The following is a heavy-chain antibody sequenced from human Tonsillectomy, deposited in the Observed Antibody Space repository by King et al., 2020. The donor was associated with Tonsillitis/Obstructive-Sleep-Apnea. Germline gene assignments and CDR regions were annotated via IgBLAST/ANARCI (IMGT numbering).Heavy chain of an antibody. CDR1: GFTFSSYE. V-gene: IGHV3-48*03. CDR2: ISSSGSTI. D-gene: IGHD3-16*01. Sequence: VQLVESGGGLVQPGGSLRLSCAASGFTFSSYEMNWVRQAPGKGLEWVSYISSSGSTIYYADSVKDRFTISRDNAKNSLYLQMNSLRAEDTAVYYCAIDKGGDPDIPFDYWGQGTLVTVSS. CDR3: AIDKGGDPDIPFDY. J-gene: IGHJ4*02.